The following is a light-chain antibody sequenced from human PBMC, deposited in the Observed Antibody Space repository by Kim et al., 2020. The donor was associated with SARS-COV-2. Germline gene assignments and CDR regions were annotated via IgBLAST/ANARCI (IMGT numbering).Light chain of an antibody. CDR3: SSYTSTGTLV. J-gene: IGLJ1*01. CDR2: DVT. Sequence: GQSITIACNGTSGDVGGYNYVAWYQQHPGNAPKLIIYDVTQRPSGVSNRFSGSKSGNTASLTISGLQAEDEADFYCSSYTSTGTLVFGTGTKVTVL. CDR1: SGDVGGYNY. V-gene: IGLV2-14*03.